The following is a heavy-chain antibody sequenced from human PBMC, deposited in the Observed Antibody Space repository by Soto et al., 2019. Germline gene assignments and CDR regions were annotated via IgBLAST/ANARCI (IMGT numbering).Heavy chain of an antibody. CDR2: IIPISGTA. Sequence: QVQLVQSGAEVKKPGSSVKVSCKASGGTISSYAISWVRQAPGQGLEWMGGIIPISGTANYAQKFQGRVTITADESTSTAYMQLSSRRAENTVEYYCARSQGSITILVSYYYYYGMDVWGQGTTVTVSS. CDR1: GGTISSYA. D-gene: IGHD2-2*01. CDR3: ARSQGSITILVSYYYYYGMDV. J-gene: IGHJ6*02. V-gene: IGHV1-69*01.